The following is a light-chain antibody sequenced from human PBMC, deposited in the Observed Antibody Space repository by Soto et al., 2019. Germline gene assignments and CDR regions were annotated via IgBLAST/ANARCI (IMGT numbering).Light chain of an antibody. V-gene: IGKV3-11*01. J-gene: IGKJ2*01. CDR1: QSVSSY. CDR2: DAS. Sequence: EIVLTQSPATLSLSPGDGATLSCRARQSVSSYLAWYQQKPGQAPRLLIYDASNRATGIPARFSGSGSGTDFTLTISSLEPEDFAVYYCQQRSNWPPYTFGQGTKLEIK. CDR3: QQRSNWPPYT.